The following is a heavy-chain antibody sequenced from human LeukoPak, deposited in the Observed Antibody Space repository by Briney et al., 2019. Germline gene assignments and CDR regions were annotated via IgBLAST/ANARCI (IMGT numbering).Heavy chain of an antibody. CDR1: GFTVSSNY. CDR3: ARDLGIAAAGAFDY. J-gene: IGHJ4*02. V-gene: IGHV3-66*02. CDR2: IYSGGST. D-gene: IGHD6-13*01. Sequence: GGSLRLSCAASGFTVSSNYMSWVRQAPGKGLEWVSVIYSGGSTYYADSVKGRFTISRDNSKNTLYFQMNSLRAEDTAVYYCARDLGIAAAGAFDYWGQGTLVTVSS.